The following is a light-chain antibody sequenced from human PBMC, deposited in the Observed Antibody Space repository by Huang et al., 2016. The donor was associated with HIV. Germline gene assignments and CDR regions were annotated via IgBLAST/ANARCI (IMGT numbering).Light chain of an antibody. Sequence: DIQMTQSPSSLSASFGDRVTITCQASKDINNFLNWYQQKPGKAPKLLILDASNLQTGVPSRFSGSGSGTHFTVTITSLQRDDIGTYYCQQYDDVPISFGGGTKV. CDR2: DAS. CDR3: QQYDDVPIS. V-gene: IGKV1-33*01. J-gene: IGKJ4*01. CDR1: KDINNF.